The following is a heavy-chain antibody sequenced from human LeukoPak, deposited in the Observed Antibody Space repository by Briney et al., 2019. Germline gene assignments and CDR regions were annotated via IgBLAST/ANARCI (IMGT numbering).Heavy chain of an antibody. Sequence: PSETLSLTCTVSGGSISSYYWSWVRQPPGKGLEWMGYIYYSGSTNYNHCLRSRVTISEDTSTNQVSLKLSSVTAADTAVYYCASGFQGDSYDSSGYQSPRDWGQGTLVTVSS. CDR3: ASGFQGDSYDSSGYQSPRD. V-gene: IGHV4-59*01. J-gene: IGHJ4*02. CDR1: GGSISSYY. CDR2: IYYSGST. D-gene: IGHD3-22*01.